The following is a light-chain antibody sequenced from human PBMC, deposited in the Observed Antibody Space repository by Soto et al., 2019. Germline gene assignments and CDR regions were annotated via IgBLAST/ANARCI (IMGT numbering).Light chain of an antibody. Sequence: QSALTQPASVSGSPGQSITISCTGTSSDVGGYNYVSWYQQHPGKAPKLMIYEVSNRPSGVSDRFSGSRSGNTASLTISGLQAEDESDYYCISYTSSSTWVFGGGTNSPS. CDR3: ISYTSSSTWV. J-gene: IGLJ3*02. V-gene: IGLV2-14*01. CDR1: SSDVGGYNY. CDR2: EVS.